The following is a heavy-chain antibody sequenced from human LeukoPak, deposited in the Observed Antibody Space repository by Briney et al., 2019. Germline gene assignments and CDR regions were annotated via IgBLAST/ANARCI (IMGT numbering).Heavy chain of an antibody. J-gene: IGHJ4*02. V-gene: IGHV3-7*03. CDR2: INQDGSED. CDR3: GRDFIFKWELSDY. D-gene: IGHD1-26*01. Sequence: GGSLRLSCAASGFTFSSYWMSWVRQAPGKGLEWVANINQDGSEDYFVDSVKGRFTISRDNAKNSLYLQMSSLRAEDTAVYYCGRDFIFKWELSDYWGQGTLVTVSS. CDR1: GFTFSSYW.